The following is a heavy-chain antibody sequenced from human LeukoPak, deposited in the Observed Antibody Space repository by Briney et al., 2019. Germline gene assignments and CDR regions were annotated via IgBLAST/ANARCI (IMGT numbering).Heavy chain of an antibody. CDR1: GFTFSDYG. Sequence: GRSLRLSCAASGFTFSDYGMHWVRQAPGKGLEWVAVISYDGSNEYYADSVKGRFTISRDNAKNTLYLQMNSLRAEDTAVYYCARGTGTTFDYWGQGILVTVSS. J-gene: IGHJ4*02. V-gene: IGHV3-30*03. CDR3: ARGTGTTFDY. CDR2: ISYDGSNE. D-gene: IGHD1-1*01.